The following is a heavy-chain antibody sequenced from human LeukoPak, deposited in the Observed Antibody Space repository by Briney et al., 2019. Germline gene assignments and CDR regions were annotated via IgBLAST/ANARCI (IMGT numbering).Heavy chain of an antibody. J-gene: IGHJ4*02. V-gene: IGHV3-48*01. Sequence: GGSLRLSCAASGFTFSSYSMNWVRQAPGKGLEWVSYISSSSSTIYYADSVKGRFTISRDNAKNSLYLQMNSLRAEDTAVYYCARARGYSYAPTGPFDYWGQGTLVTVSS. CDR3: ARARGYSYAPTGPFDY. D-gene: IGHD5-18*01. CDR1: GFTFSSYS. CDR2: ISSSSSTI.